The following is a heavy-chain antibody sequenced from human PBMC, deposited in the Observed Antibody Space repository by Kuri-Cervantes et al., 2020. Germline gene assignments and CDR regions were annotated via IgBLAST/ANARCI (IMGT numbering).Heavy chain of an antibody. CDR3: ARDRLAMVV. V-gene: IGHV4-38-2*02. Sequence: SQTLSLTCAVSGYSISNGYYWGWIRQPPGTGLEWIGTLYQSGSAYYNPSLKSRVTMSVDSSKNQFSLKLTSVTAADTAVYYCARDRLAMVVWGQGALVTVSS. CDR2: LYQSGSA. J-gene: IGHJ4*02. D-gene: IGHD5-18*01. CDR1: GYSISNGYY.